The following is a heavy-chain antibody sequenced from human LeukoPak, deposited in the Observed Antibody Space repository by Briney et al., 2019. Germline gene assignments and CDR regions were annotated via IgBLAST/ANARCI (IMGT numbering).Heavy chain of an antibody. CDR1: GFTFSSYG. Sequence: GGSLRLSCAASGFTFSSYGMSWVRQAPGKGLEWVSGINWNGGSTGYADSVKGRFTISRDNAKNSLYLQMNSLRAEDTALYYCARNSGYDPGHYFDYWGQGTLVTVSS. CDR2: INWNGGST. D-gene: IGHD5-12*01. V-gene: IGHV3-20*04. J-gene: IGHJ4*02. CDR3: ARNSGYDPGHYFDY.